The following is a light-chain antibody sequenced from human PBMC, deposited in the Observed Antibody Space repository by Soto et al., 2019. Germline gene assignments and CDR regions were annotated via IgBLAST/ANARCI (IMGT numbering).Light chain of an antibody. Sequence: QSALTQPASVSGSPGQSITISCTGTSSDVGDYGYVSWYQHHPGKAPKLIIYEVSNRPSGVSNRFSGSKSGNTASLTISGLQAEDEADYYCNSYTSTSTGVFGTGTQLTVL. V-gene: IGLV2-14*01. CDR1: SSDVGDYGY. CDR2: EVS. CDR3: NSYTSTSTGV. J-gene: IGLJ1*01.